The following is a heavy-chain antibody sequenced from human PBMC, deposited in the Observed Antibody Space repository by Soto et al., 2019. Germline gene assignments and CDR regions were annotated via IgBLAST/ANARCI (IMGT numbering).Heavy chain of an antibody. V-gene: IGHV4-30-4*01. J-gene: IGHJ3*01. Sequence: SGTLSLSCTVSGGSSSSGDYYWSWIRQPPGKGLEWIGYIYYSGSTYYNPSLKSRVTISVDTSKNQFSLKLSSVTAADTAVYYCAREMATTRDDAFDLCCQATMLTVSS. CDR1: GGSSSSGDYY. D-gene: IGHD5-12*01. CDR2: IYYSGST. CDR3: AREMATTRDDAFDL.